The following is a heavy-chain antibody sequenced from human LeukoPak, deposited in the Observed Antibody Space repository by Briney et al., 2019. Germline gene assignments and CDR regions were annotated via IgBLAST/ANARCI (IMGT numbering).Heavy chain of an antibody. Sequence: PSETLSLTCTVSGASISSSDDYWGWIRQAPGKGMEWIGSIFYGGSAHYNPSLNSRATIFVDTSKNQFSLKLSSVTAADAGMYYCARQFATASADTRGYFDCWGQGTVVTVSS. CDR1: GASISSSDDY. D-gene: IGHD2-2*01. CDR3: ARQFATASADTRGYFDC. J-gene: IGHJ4*02. V-gene: IGHV4-39*01. CDR2: IFYGGSA.